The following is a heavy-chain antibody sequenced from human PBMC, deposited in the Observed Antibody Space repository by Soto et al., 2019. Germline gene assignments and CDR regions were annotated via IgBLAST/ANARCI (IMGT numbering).Heavy chain of an antibody. CDR2: IYTSGST. J-gene: IGHJ4*02. V-gene: IGHV4-4*07. D-gene: IGHD5-18*01. Sequence: SETLSLSCTVSGGSIRSYYWSWIRQPAGKGLEWIGRIYTSGSTNYNPSLKSRVTMSVDTSKNQFSLKLSSVTAADTAVYYCARERGDGYNSDYLDYWGQGTLVTVSS. CDR1: GGSIRSYY. CDR3: ARERGDGYNSDYLDY.